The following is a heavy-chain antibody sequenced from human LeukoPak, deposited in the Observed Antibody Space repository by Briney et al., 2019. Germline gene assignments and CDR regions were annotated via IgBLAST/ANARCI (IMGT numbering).Heavy chain of an antibody. D-gene: IGHD3-3*01. CDR1: GGSISSGDYY. V-gene: IGHV4-30-4*01. J-gene: IGHJ5*02. CDR3: ARRRAAITIFGVVISSEYFDP. Sequence: SETLSLTCTVSGGSISSGDYYWSWIRQPPGKGLEWIGYIYYSGSTYYNPSLKSRVTISVDTSKNQFSLKLSSVTAADTAVYYCARRRAAITIFGVVISSEYFDPWGQGTLVTVSS. CDR2: IYYSGST.